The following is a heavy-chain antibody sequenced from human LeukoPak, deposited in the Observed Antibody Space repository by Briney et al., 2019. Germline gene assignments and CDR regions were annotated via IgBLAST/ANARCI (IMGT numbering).Heavy chain of an antibody. J-gene: IGHJ6*03. D-gene: IGHD3-22*01. Sequence: GGSLRLSCAASGFIFSSFAMNWVRQAPGKGLEWVSIISGNGDSTHYTDSVKGRFIISRDNSKNTLYLQMNSLRAEDTAVYYCARGRSGGYPYYYYYYMDVWGKGTTVTISS. V-gene: IGHV3-23*01. CDR1: GFIFSSFA. CDR3: ARGRSGGYPYYYYYYMDV. CDR2: ISGNGDST.